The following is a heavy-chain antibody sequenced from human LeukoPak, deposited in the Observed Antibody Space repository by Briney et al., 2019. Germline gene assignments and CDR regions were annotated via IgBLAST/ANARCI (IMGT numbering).Heavy chain of an antibody. V-gene: IGHV4-38-2*02. J-gene: IGHJ2*01. CDR2: IYHTGST. CDR1: GYSISSGYY. CDR3: ARDRDYVTPYWYFDL. D-gene: IGHD4-17*01. Sequence: SETLSLTCGVSGYSISSGYYWGWIRQPPGKGLEWIGSIYHTGSTYYNPSLKSRVTISVDTSKNQFSLKLSSVTAADTAVYYCARDRDYVTPYWYFDLWGRGTLVTVSS.